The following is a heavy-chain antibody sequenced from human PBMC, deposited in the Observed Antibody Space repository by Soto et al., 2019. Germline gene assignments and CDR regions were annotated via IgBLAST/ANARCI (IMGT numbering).Heavy chain of an antibody. V-gene: IGHV4-30-2*01. Sequence: SSETLSLTCAVSGGSISSGGYSWSWIRQPPGKGLEWIGYIYHSGSTYYNPSLKSRVTISVDRSKNQFSLKLSSVTAADTAVYYCARGGAYCGGDCYSNFDYWGQGTLVTV. CDR2: IYHSGST. J-gene: IGHJ4*02. D-gene: IGHD2-21*02. CDR3: ARGGAYCGGDCYSNFDY. CDR1: GGSISSGGYS.